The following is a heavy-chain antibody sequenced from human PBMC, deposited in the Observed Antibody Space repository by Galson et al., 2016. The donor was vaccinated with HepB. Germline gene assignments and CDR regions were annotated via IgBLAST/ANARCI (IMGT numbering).Heavy chain of an antibody. CDR2: INQDGSEK. D-gene: IGHD6-19*01. CDR3: ARYGDEAGWNFHQ. Sequence: SLRLSCAASGFTFSCYWMSWVRQAPGKGLEWVANINQDGSEKNYVDSVKGRFTISRDNAKNSLYLQMNSLRAEDTAVYYCARYGDEAGWNFHQWGQGTLVTVSS. J-gene: IGHJ1*01. V-gene: IGHV3-7*01. CDR1: GFTFSCYW.